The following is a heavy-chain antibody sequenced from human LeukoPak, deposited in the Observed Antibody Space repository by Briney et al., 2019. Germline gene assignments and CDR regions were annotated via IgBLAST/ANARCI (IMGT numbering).Heavy chain of an antibody. D-gene: IGHD4-17*01. CDR1: GFTFSAYW. V-gene: IGHV3-7*03. J-gene: IGHJ4*02. CDR3: AKDTYGYGDFSAYDY. Sequence: GGSLRLSCAASGFTFSAYWMTWVRQAPGRGLEWVANIGQDGSETYYVDSVKGRFTISRDNAKNSLYLQMNSLRAEDTALYYCAKDTYGYGDFSAYDYWGQGTLVTVSS. CDR2: IGQDGSET.